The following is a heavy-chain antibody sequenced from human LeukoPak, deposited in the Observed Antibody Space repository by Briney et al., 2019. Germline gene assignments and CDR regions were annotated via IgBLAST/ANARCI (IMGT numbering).Heavy chain of an antibody. CDR3: ARDLGNVGWLIDY. CDR1: GASITTYC. V-gene: IGHV4-4*07. CDR2: INNSGSS. D-gene: IGHD6-19*01. J-gene: IGHJ4*02. Sequence: SETLSLTCTVSGASITTYCWSWIRQSAGKGLEWIGRINNSGSSNYNPSLTGRVTMSLDTSKNQFSLKLSSVTAADTAVYYCARDLGNVGWLIDYWGQGTRVTVSS.